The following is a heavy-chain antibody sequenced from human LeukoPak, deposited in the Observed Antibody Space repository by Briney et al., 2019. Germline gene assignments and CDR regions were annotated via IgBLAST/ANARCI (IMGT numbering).Heavy chain of an antibody. CDR2: IKEDGSEN. V-gene: IGHV3-7*04. J-gene: IGHJ4*02. D-gene: IGHD3-16*01. Sequence: GGSLRLSCVASGFTFSDYWMSLVRQAPGKGLEWMANIKEDGSENYYVDSVRGRFTISRDNAKNSLYLQMNSLRAEDTAMYYCARAYAGGIFDSWGQGTQVTVSS. CDR1: GFTFSDYW. CDR3: ARAYAGGIFDS.